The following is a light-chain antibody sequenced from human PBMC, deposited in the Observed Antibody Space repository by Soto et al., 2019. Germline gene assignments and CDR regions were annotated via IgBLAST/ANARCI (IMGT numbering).Light chain of an antibody. CDR3: QQYSTYSWT. CDR2: DAS. V-gene: IGKV1-5*01. CDR1: QIISNW. Sequence: DIQMTQSPSSLSASVGDRFTITCRASQIISNWLAWDQVKPGKAPKLLMHDASSLESGVPSRFSGSASGTEFTLTISSLQPDDFATYFCQQYSTYSWTFGQGTKVDIK. J-gene: IGKJ1*01.